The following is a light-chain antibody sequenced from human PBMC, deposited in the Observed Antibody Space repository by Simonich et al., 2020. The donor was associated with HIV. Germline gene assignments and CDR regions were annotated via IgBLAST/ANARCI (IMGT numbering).Light chain of an antibody. J-gene: IGLJ3*02. CDR1: SSDVGRYNL. V-gene: IGLV2-23*01. Sequence: QSALTQPASVSGSPGQSITISCTGTSSDVGRYNLVSWYQQHPGKAPNFMNYEGSKRPSGVSNRFSGSKAGNTASLTISGLQAEDEADYYCCSYAGSSTWVFGGGTKLTVL. CDR2: EGS. CDR3: CSYAGSSTWV.